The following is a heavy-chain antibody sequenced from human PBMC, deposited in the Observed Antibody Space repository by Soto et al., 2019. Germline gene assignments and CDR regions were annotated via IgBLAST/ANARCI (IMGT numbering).Heavy chain of an antibody. J-gene: IGHJ3*02. D-gene: IGHD2-2*01. Sequence: GGSLRLSCAASGFTFNNYWMNWVRQAPGKGLEWVANTSAGGSKSDYADSVKGRFTISRDNSKNTLYLQMNSLRAEDTAVYYCANWGYCSSTSCPDAFDIWGQGTMVTVS. CDR2: TSAGGSKS. CDR1: GFTFNNYW. V-gene: IGHV3-7*03. CDR3: ANWGYCSSTSCPDAFDI.